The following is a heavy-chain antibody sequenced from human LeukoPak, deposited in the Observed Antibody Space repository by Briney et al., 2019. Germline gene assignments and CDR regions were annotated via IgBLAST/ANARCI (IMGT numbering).Heavy chain of an antibody. J-gene: IGHJ4*02. D-gene: IGHD1-26*01. CDR1: GFIFSSYE. Sequence: GGSLRLSCAASGFIFSSYEMSWVRQAPGKGLEWVSYISSSGRTMYYADSVKGRFTISRDNSKNTLYLQMNSLRGEDTAVYYCARSTTSYPSGSIDYWGQGTLVTVSS. CDR2: ISSSGRTM. V-gene: IGHV3-48*03. CDR3: ARSTTSYPSGSIDY.